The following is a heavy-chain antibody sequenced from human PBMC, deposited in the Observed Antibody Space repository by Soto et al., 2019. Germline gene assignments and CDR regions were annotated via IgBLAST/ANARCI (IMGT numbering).Heavy chain of an antibody. CDR2: IIPLFGTA. Sequence: ASVTVSCKASGGTFSSYAISWVRQAPGQGLEWLGGIIPLFGTANYAQKFQGRVTITADKSTSTAYMELSSLISEDTAVYYCASAGPSIVGATRALGTWGQGTLVTVSS. CDR3: ASAGPSIVGATRALGT. J-gene: IGHJ5*02. D-gene: IGHD1-26*01. V-gene: IGHV1-69*06. CDR1: GGTFSSYA.